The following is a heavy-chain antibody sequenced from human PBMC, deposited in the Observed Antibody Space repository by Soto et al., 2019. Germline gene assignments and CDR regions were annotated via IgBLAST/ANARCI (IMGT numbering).Heavy chain of an antibody. V-gene: IGHV3-11*01. Sequence: QVQLLESGGGLVRPGGSLRLSCAASGFTFSDYYMSWIRQAPGKGLEWISFISTRSSTIYYADSVKGRFTISRDNAKNSLFLQMNNLRAEDTAVYYCATDSGYSSASAYYFDYWGQGTLVTVSS. CDR3: ATDSGYSSASAYYFDY. CDR1: GFTFSDYY. J-gene: IGHJ4*02. CDR2: ISTRSSTI. D-gene: IGHD5-12*01.